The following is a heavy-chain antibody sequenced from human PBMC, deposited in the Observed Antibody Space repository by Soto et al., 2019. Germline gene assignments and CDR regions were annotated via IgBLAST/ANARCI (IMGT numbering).Heavy chain of an antibody. D-gene: IGHD3-3*01. CDR3: ARGVGVVTNYYYYGMDV. CDR2: ISYDGSSK. J-gene: IGHJ6*02. V-gene: IGHV3-30-3*01. Sequence: GGSRRLACAASGFTFSSYAMHRVRKAPGKGLEWVAVISYDGSSKYYADSVKGRFTISRDNSKNTLYLQMNSLRAEDTAVYYCARGVGVVTNYYYYGMDVWGQGTTVTVSS. CDR1: GFTFSSYA.